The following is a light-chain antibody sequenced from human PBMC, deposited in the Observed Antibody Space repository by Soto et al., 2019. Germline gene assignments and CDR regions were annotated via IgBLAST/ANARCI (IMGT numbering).Light chain of an antibody. CDR1: QSVSSNY. CDR2: GAS. V-gene: IGKV3-20*01. Sequence: EIVLTQSPGTLSLSPGERATLSCRASQSVSSNYLAWYQQKPGQAPRLLIYGASSRATGIPDRFSGGGSGTDFTLTISRLEPEDCAVYYCQQYGLSPFTFGPGTKVEIK. CDR3: QQYGLSPFT. J-gene: IGKJ3*01.